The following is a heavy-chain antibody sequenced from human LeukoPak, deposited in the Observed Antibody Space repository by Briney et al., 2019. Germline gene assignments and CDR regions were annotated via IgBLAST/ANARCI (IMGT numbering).Heavy chain of an antibody. CDR2: INPSGGST. D-gene: IGHD6-13*01. CDR3: ARGIAAAGTLEDLFDY. Sequence: ASAKVSCKASGYTFTSYYMHWVRQAPGQGLEWMGIINPSGGSTSYAQKFQGRVTMTRDTSTSTVYMELSSLRSEDTAVYYCARGIAAAGTLEDLFDYWGQGTLVTVSS. V-gene: IGHV1-46*01. CDR1: GYTFTSYY. J-gene: IGHJ4*02.